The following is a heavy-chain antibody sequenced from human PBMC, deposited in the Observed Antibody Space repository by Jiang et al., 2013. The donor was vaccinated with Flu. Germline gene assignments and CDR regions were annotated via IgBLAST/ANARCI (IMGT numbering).Heavy chain of an antibody. Sequence: QLVESGGGVVQPGGSLRLSCVVSGFTFSDCGMHWVRQAPGKGLEWVAVLWYDGTTQYYAESVQGRFTISRDNSRNTLFLQMNSLRGDDTAIYYCARDIGDGRSPRNDAFNIWGHGTRVTVSS. J-gene: IGHJ3*02. V-gene: IGHV3-33*08. CDR2: LWYDGTTQ. CDR3: ARDIGDGRSPRNDAFNI. CDR1: GFTFSDCG. D-gene: IGHD3-10*01.